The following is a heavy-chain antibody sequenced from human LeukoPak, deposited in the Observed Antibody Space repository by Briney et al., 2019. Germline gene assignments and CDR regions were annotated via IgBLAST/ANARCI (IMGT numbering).Heavy chain of an antibody. Sequence: ASVKVSCKASGGTFSSYAISWVRQAPGQGLEWMGGIIPIFGTANYAQKFQGRVTMTRNTSISTAYMELSSLRSEDTAVYYCARAYTMVRGAYYYYMDVWGKGTTVTVSS. CDR2: IIPIFGTA. V-gene: IGHV1-69*05. CDR3: ARAYTMVRGAYYYYMDV. J-gene: IGHJ6*03. D-gene: IGHD3-10*01. CDR1: GGTFSSYA.